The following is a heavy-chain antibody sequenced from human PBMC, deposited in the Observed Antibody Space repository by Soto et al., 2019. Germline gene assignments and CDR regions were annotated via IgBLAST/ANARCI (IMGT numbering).Heavy chain of an antibody. CDR1: GGSISSYY. V-gene: IGHV4-59*01. CDR3: ARGAFTPPYNWLDP. Sequence: PSETLSLTCTVSGGSISSYYWSWIRQPPGKGLEWIGYIYYSGSTNYNPSLKSRVTISVDTSKNQFSLKLSSVTAADTAVYYCARGAFTPPYNWLDPWGQGTLVTVSS. CDR2: IYYSGST. D-gene: IGHD2-15*01. J-gene: IGHJ5*02.